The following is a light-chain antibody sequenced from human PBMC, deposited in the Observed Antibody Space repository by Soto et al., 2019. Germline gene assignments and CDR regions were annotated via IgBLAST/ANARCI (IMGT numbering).Light chain of an antibody. J-gene: IGKJ1*01. CDR3: QQYNNWPQT. Sequence: EIVLTQSPATLSLSPGERATLSCRASQSVSTFLAWYQHKPGQAPRLLIYDASNRATGIPDRFRGSGSGTDFTLTISSLQSEDFAVYYCQQYNNWPQTFGQGTKVDIK. CDR2: DAS. CDR1: QSVSTF. V-gene: IGKV3-11*01.